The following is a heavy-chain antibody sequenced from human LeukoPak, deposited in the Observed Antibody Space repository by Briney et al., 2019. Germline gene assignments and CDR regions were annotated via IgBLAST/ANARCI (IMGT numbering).Heavy chain of an antibody. D-gene: IGHD3-3*01. CDR2: IITIGSTI. J-gene: IGHJ6*03. CDR1: GFTFSDYY. Sequence: GGSLRLSCAASGFTFSDYYMSWIRQAPGKGLGWVSYIITIGSTIYYADSVKGRFTISRDYAKNSLYLQMNSLRAEDTAVYYCARVRRDDFWRGHYMDVWGKGTTVTVSS. CDR3: ARVRRDDFWRGHYMDV. V-gene: IGHV3-11*04.